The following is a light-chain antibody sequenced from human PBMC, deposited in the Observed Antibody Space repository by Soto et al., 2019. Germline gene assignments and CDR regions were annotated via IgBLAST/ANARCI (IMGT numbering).Light chain of an antibody. CDR2: EVN. V-gene: IGLV2-8*01. CDR1: SSDVGAYNY. Sequence: QSALTQPPSASGSPGQSVTISCTGTSSDVGAYNYVSWYQQYPGKAPKLMIYEVNKRPSGVPDRFSGSKSGKTASLTVSGLQPEYEADYHCTSYAGSHIWVFGGGTKVTVL. J-gene: IGLJ3*02. CDR3: TSYAGSHIWV.